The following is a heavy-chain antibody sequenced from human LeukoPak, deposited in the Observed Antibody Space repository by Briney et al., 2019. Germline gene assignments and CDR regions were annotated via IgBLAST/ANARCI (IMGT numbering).Heavy chain of an antibody. CDR3: ARDPLKDTAMVIGAFDI. J-gene: IGHJ3*02. CDR1: GGSISSGSYY. CDR2: IYTSGST. V-gene: IGHV4-61*02. Sequence: PSETLSLTCTVSGGSISSGSYYWSWIRQPAGKGLEWIGRIYTSGSTNYNPSLKSRVTISVDTSKNQFSLKLSSVTAADTAVYYCARDPLKDTAMVIGAFDIWGQGTMVTVSS. D-gene: IGHD5-18*01.